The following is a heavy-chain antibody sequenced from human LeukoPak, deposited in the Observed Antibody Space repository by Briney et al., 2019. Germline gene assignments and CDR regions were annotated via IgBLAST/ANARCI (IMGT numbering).Heavy chain of an antibody. CDR3: AKGGAAPGAFDV. V-gene: IGHV4-59*01. J-gene: IGHJ3*01. CDR2: IYNSGST. D-gene: IGHD2-15*01. CDR1: GGSISSYY. Sequence: SETLSLTCTVPGGSISSYYWSWIRQPPGKGLEWIGYIYNSGSTNYNPSLKSRVTISVDTSKNQFSLKLSSVTAADTAVYYCAKGGAAPGAFDVWGQGTVVTASS.